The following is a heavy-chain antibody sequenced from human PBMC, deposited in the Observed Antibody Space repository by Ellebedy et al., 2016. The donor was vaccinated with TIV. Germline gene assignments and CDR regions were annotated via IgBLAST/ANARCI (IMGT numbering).Heavy chain of an antibody. J-gene: IGHJ4*02. CDR2: IFRSGNT. Sequence: MPSETLSLTCTVSGDSLSSSTYYWGWFRQPPGKGLEWIGSIFRSGNTYFNPSLKSRAILSIDTSKNQFSLDLNSVTAADTAVFYCARDHGGWLNYWGRGTLVTVSS. CDR3: ARDHGGWLNY. D-gene: IGHD6-19*01. V-gene: IGHV4-39*07. CDR1: GDSLSSSTYY.